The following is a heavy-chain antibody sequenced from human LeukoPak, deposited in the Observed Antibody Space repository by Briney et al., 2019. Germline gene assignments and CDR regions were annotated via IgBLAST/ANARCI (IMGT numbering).Heavy chain of an antibody. D-gene: IGHD2-2*01. V-gene: IGHV3-23*01. CDR2: ISGSGGST. J-gene: IGHJ4*02. CDR3: AKMDQLLDLFDY. Sequence: GGSLRLSCAASGFTFSSYAMSWVRQAPGKGLEWVSAISGSGGSTYYADSVKGRFTISRDNSKNTLYLQMNSLRAEGTAVYYCAKMDQLLDLFDYWGQGTLVTVSS. CDR1: GFTFSSYA.